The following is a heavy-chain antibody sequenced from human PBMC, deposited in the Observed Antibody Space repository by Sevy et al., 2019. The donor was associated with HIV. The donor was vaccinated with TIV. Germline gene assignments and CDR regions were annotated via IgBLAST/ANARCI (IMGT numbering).Heavy chain of an antibody. CDR2: ISYDGSNK. V-gene: IGHV3-30-3*01. J-gene: IGHJ3*02. D-gene: IGHD2-21*01. CDR3: ARVACGLVVIAFDI. CDR1: GFTFSSYA. Sequence: GGFLRLSCAASGFTFSSYAMHWVRQAPGKGLEWVAVISYDGSNKYYADSVKGRFTISRDNSKNTLYLQMNSLRAEDTAVYYCARVACGLVVIAFDIWGQGTMVTVSS.